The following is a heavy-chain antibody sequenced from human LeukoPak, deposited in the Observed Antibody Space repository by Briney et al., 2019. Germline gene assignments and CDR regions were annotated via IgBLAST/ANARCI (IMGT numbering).Heavy chain of an antibody. CDR2: IYYSRST. V-gene: IGHV4-39*02. CDR3: AREGDGYYFDY. Sequence: PSETLSLTCAVSGGSISSNSYYWGWIRQPPGKGLEWIGSIYYSRSTYYNPSLKSRVTISVDTSKNQFSLKLSSVTAADTAVYYCAREGDGYYFDYWGQGTLVTVSS. J-gene: IGHJ4*02. CDR1: GGSISSNSYY. D-gene: IGHD5-24*01.